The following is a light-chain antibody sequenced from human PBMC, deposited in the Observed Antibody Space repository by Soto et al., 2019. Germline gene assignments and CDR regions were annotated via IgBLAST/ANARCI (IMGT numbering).Light chain of an antibody. CDR3: QQYGSSGT. CDR2: GAS. J-gene: IGKJ1*01. Sequence: IVLTQSPGTLSLSPGERATLSCRASQSVSSSYLAWYQQKPGQAPRLLIYGASSRATGIPDRFSGSGSATDFTLTISRLEPEDFAVYYCQQYGSSGTFGQGTKVDIK. V-gene: IGKV3-20*01. CDR1: QSVSSSY.